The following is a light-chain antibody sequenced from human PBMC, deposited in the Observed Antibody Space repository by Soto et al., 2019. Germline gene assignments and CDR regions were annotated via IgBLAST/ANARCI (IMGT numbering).Light chain of an antibody. V-gene: IGLV1-47*01. CDR1: LSNIGSNF. CDR3: AAWDDSLRGVV. CDR2: RNN. Sequence: QSALTQPPSASGTPGQRGTLSCSGSLSNIGSNFIYWYQQLPGPAPKLPINRNNVRPSGVPARFSGSKSGTSASLAISGLRSEDEADYHCAAWDDSLRGVVFGGGTKLTVL. J-gene: IGLJ2*01.